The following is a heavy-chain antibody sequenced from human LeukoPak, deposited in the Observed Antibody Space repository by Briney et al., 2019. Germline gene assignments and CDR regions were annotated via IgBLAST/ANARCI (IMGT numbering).Heavy chain of an antibody. CDR1: GFTFSSYA. Sequence: PGGSLRLSCAASGFTFSSYAMSWVRQAPGKGLEWVSAISGSGGSTYYADSVKGRFTISRDNSKNTLYLQMNSLRAEDTAVYYCAKGTGCYYYYYMDVWGKGTTVAVSS. D-gene: IGHD1-1*01. J-gene: IGHJ6*03. CDR2: ISGSGGST. CDR3: AKGTGCYYYYYMDV. V-gene: IGHV3-23*01.